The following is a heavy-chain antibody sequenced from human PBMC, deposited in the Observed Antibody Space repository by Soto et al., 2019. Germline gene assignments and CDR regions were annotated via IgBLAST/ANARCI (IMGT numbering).Heavy chain of an antibody. CDR3: ARAGYYGSGSLYYLDY. V-gene: IGHV4-30-4*01. Sequence: QVQLQESGPGLVKPSQTLSLTCTVSGGSISSGDYYWSWIRQPPGKGLEWIGYIYYSGSTFYNPSRKSRVTISVDTSKNQFSLKLSSVTAADTAVYYCARAGYYGSGSLYYLDYWGQGTLVTVSS. D-gene: IGHD3-10*01. CDR1: GGSISSGDYY. J-gene: IGHJ4*02. CDR2: IYYSGST.